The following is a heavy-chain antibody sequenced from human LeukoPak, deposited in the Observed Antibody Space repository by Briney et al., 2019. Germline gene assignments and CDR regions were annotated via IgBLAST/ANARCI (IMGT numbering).Heavy chain of an antibody. CDR3: ARAVSGYSYVVDY. Sequence: SETLSLTCTVSGGSISSGGYYWSWIRQPPGKGLEWIGYIYHSGSTYYNPSLKSRVTISVDRSKNQFSLKLSSVTAADTAVYYCARAVSGYSYVVDYWGQGTLVTVSS. J-gene: IGHJ4*02. CDR2: IYHSGST. D-gene: IGHD5-18*01. V-gene: IGHV4-30-2*01. CDR1: GGSISSGGYY.